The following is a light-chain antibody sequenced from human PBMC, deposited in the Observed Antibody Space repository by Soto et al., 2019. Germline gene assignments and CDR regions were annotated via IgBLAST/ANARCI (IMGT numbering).Light chain of an antibody. Sequence: EIVLTQSPGTLSLSPGERATLSCRASQSVSSSYLAWYQQKPGQAPRLLIYGASSRATGIPDRFSGSGSGKDFTLTISRLEPEDFVVYYCQQYGSSPVFGQGTRLEIK. CDR1: QSVSSSY. V-gene: IGKV3-20*01. CDR2: GAS. CDR3: QQYGSSPV. J-gene: IGKJ5*01.